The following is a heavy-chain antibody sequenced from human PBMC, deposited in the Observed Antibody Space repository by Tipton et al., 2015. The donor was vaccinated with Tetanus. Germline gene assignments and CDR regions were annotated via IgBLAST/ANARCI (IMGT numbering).Heavy chain of an antibody. CDR1: VGAFIDSY. D-gene: IGHD1-26*01. J-gene: IGHJ4*02. V-gene: IGHV4-59*01. CDR2: IYYSGST. Sequence: GLVKPSETLSLNCTVSVGAFIDSYWGWIRQPPGKGLEWIGYIYYSGSTNYSPSLKSRVTISIDTSKNQFSLKLTSVTAADTAVYYCARDIEEVGATKYFDYWGQGTLVTVSS. CDR3: ARDIEEVGATKYFDY.